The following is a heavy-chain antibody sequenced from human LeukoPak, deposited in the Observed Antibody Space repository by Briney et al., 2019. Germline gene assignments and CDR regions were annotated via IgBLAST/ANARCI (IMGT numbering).Heavy chain of an antibody. CDR1: GYSISSGYY. CDR2: IYHSGST. V-gene: IGHV4-38-2*01. Sequence: ASETLSLTCAVSGYSISSGYYWGWIRQPPGKGLEWIGSIYHSGSTYYNPSLKSRVTISVDTSKNQFSLKLSSVTAADTAVYYCARRSEQWLVHYYFDYWGQGTLVTVSS. D-gene: IGHD6-19*01. J-gene: IGHJ4*02. CDR3: ARRSEQWLVHYYFDY.